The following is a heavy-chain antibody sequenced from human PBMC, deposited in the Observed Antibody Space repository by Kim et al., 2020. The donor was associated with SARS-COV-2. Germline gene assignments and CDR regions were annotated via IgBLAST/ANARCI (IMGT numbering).Heavy chain of an antibody. J-gene: IGHJ4*02. Sequence: SVKVSCKASGGTFSSYGLTWVRQAPGQGPEWMGRIIPMVDVVNYAPKFQGRVTITADKSTSTTFMELSRLTSDDTAVYYCARLGAVAGMIDYWGLGTLV. V-gene: IGHV1-69*04. D-gene: IGHD6-19*01. CDR3: ARLGAVAGMIDY. CDR2: IIPMVDVV. CDR1: GGTFSSYG.